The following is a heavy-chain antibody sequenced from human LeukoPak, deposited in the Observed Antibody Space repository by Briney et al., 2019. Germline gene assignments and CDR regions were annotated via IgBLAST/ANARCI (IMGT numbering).Heavy chain of an antibody. Sequence: PSETLSLTCTVSGGSVSSGAYYWSWIRQHPGKGLEWIGYIYYSGSTYYNPSLKSRVTISVDTSKNQFSLRLSSVTAAETAVYYCAREVLDILTGYPQYYFDYWGQGTLVTVSS. V-gene: IGHV4-31*03. CDR2: IYYSGST. CDR1: GGSVSSGAYY. D-gene: IGHD3-9*01. J-gene: IGHJ4*02. CDR3: AREVLDILTGYPQYYFDY.